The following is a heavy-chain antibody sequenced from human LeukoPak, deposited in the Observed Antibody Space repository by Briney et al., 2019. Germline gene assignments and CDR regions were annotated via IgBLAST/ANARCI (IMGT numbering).Heavy chain of an antibody. CDR1: GYTFTGNY. V-gene: IGHV1-2*02. CDR2: VNPKSGST. Sequence: ASVKVSCKASGYTFTGNYMHWVRQAPGQGLEWMGWVNPKSGSTNYAQKLQGRVTMTTDTSTSTAYMELRSLRSDDTAVYYCARWGSFQYNWFDPWGQGTLVTVSS. CDR3: ARWGSFQYNWFDP. D-gene: IGHD6-6*01. J-gene: IGHJ5*02.